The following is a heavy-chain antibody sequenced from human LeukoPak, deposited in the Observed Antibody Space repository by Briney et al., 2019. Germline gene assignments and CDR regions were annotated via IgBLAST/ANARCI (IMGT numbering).Heavy chain of an antibody. J-gene: IGHJ3*02. CDR2: ISSDSLSI. Sequence: GGSLRLSCTASGSTFSSDNMNWVRQAPGKGLEWVSYISSDSLSIYYADSVKGRFAVSRDNSKNTLYLQMNSLRAEDTAVYYCAKDLEVTSEDAFDIWGQGTMVTVSS. V-gene: IGHV3-48*01. D-gene: IGHD2-21*02. CDR1: GSTFSSDN. CDR3: AKDLEVTSEDAFDI.